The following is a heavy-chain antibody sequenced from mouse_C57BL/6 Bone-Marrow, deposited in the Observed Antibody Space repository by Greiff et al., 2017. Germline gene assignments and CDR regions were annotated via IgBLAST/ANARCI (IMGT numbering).Heavy chain of an antibody. V-gene: IGHV1-64*01. D-gene: IGHD1-1*01. J-gene: IGHJ2*01. CDR1: GYTFTSYW. Sequence: QVQLQQPGAELVKPGASVKLSCKASGYTFTSYWMHWVKQRPGKGLEWIGMIHPNSGSTNYNEKFKSKATLTVDKSSSPAYMQLSSLTSEDSAFYYRSRYYYGSSYWGQGTPLTVSS. CDR2: IHPNSGST. CDR3: SRYYYGSSY.